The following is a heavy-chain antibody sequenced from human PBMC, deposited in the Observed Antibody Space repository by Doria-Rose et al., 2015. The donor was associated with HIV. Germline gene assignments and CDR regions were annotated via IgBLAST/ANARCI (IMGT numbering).Heavy chain of an antibody. CDR2: IFLDDER. D-gene: IGHD6-13*01. J-gene: IGHJ4*02. CDR3: ARIKSSRWYHKYYVDF. CDR1: GVSLSSPGMG. V-gene: IGHV2-26*01. Sequence: QESGPVLVKPTETLTLTCTVSGVSLSSPGMGVSWIRQPPGKALEWLANIFLDDERSYKTSLKSRLTISRGTSKSQVVLTMTDMDPVDTATYYCARIKSSRWYHKYYVDFWGQGTLVIVSA.